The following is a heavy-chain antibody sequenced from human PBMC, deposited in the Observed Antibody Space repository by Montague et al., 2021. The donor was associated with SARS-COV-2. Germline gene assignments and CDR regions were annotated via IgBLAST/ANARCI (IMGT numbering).Heavy chain of an antibody. CDR1: VSPSVVST. J-gene: IGHJ4*02. Sequence: SETCPSPALSLVSPSVVSTGTGSGSPPGRDWSGLGVSMPVGGTNSNPSLKSRVTMSVDTSKNEFSLKLSSVTAADTAVYYCARGVVAAPPVVDYWGRGTLVTVSS. D-gene: IGHD2-15*01. CDR2: SMPVGGT. V-gene: IGHV4-4*07. CDR3: ARGVVAAPPVVDY.